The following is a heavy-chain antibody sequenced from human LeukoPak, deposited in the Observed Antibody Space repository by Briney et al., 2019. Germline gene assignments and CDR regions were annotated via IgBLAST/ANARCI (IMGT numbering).Heavy chain of an antibody. Sequence: GRSLRLSCAASGFTFSSYGMHWVRQAPGKGLEWVAVISYDGSNKYYADSVKSRFTISRDNSKKPLYLQMNSLRAEDTAVYYCARELVFFKQKTAYDMDVWGQGTTVTVSS. CDR2: ISYDGSNK. CDR1: GFTFSSYG. J-gene: IGHJ6*02. CDR3: ARELVFFKQKTAYDMDV. V-gene: IGHV3-30*03. D-gene: IGHD3-10*01.